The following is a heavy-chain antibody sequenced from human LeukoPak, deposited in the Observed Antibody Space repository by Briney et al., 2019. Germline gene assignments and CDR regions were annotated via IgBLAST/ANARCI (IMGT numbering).Heavy chain of an antibody. V-gene: IGHV3-23*01. CDR1: GFTFSSYA. CDR3: AKDGGFSITMVRGVIPPED. CDR2: ISGSGGST. D-gene: IGHD3-10*01. Sequence: GGSLRLSCAASGFTFSSYAMSWVRQAPGKGLEWVSAISGSGGSTYYADSVKGRFTISRDNSKNTLYLQMSSLRAEDTAVYYCAKDGGFSITMVRGVIPPEDWGQGTLVTVSS. J-gene: IGHJ4*02.